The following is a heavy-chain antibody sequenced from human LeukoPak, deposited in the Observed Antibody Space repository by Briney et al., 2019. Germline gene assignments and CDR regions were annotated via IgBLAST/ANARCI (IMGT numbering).Heavy chain of an antibody. Sequence: SETLSLTCAVYGGSFSGYYWSWIRQPPGKGLEWIGEINHSGSTNYNPSLKSRVTISVDTSKNQFSLKLSSVTAADTAVYYCARGGRLRFLEAQYYHWGQGTLVTVSS. CDR1: GGSFSGYY. CDR3: ARGGRLRFLEAQYYH. CDR2: INHSGST. V-gene: IGHV4-34*01. D-gene: IGHD3-3*01. J-gene: IGHJ5*02.